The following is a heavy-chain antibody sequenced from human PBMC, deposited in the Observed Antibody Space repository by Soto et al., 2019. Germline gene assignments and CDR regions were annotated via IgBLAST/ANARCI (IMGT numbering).Heavy chain of an antibody. CDR1: GYTFTTYG. CDR2: ISGYNGDT. D-gene: IGHD1-1*01. CDR3: ARDQSWHDLVWWFDP. V-gene: IGHV1-18*01. J-gene: IGHJ5*02. Sequence: ASVKVSCKASGYTFTTYGISWVRQAPGQGFEWVGWISGYNGDTNYAPKFRGRVIMTKDTSTTTAYMELTTLTSDDTAVYYCARDQSWHDLVWWFDPWGQGTLVTVSS.